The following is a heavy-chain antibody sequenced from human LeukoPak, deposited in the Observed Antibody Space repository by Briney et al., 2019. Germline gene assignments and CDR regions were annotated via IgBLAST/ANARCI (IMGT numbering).Heavy chain of an antibody. Sequence: ASLTVSCKASGYTFTSYGISWVRQAPGQGLEWMGWISAYNGNTNYARKLQGRVTMTTDTSTSTAYMELRSLRSDDTAVYYCARVASAWNRRATVDYWGQGTLVTVSS. J-gene: IGHJ4*02. CDR1: GYTFTSYG. CDR3: ARVASAWNRRATVDY. CDR2: ISAYNGNT. V-gene: IGHV1-18*01. D-gene: IGHD1-1*01.